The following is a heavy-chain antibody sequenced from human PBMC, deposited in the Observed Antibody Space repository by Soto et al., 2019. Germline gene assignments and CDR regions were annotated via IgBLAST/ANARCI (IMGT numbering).Heavy chain of an antibody. CDR1: GGSFSTYY. J-gene: IGHJ4*02. Sequence: QVQLQQWGAGLLKPSETLSLTCGVYGGSFSTYYWNWIRQPPGKGLEWIGEINHSGSTNYTPSLKSRVTISVDTSKNQFSLKLTSVTAADTAVYYCARGEGCSTTSCYFDYWGQGTLVTVSS. D-gene: IGHD2-2*01. CDR3: ARGEGCSTTSCYFDY. CDR2: INHSGST. V-gene: IGHV4-34*01.